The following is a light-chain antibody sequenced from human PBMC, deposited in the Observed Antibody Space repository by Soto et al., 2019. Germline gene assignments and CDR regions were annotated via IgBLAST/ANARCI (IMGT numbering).Light chain of an antibody. CDR3: QLYASSLRT. CDR1: QSVSSSY. Sequence: EIVLTQSPGTLSLSPGERATLSCRASQSVSSSYLAWYQQKPGQAPRLLIYGASTRATGIPDRFSGSGSGTDLTLTISRLEPEDFAVFYCQLYASSLRTFGQGTKVEIK. J-gene: IGKJ1*01. CDR2: GAS. V-gene: IGKV3-20*01.